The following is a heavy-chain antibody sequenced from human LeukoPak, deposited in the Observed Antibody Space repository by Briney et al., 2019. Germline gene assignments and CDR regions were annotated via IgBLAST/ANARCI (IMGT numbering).Heavy chain of an antibody. CDR1: GYTFTNYY. Sequence: ASVKVSCKASGYTFTNYYMHWVRQTPGHGLEWMGTINPSGGGTNYAQRFQGRVTMTRDTSTSTVYMDLSSLRSEDTAVYYCARPNSSNWYYFDYWGQGTLVTVSS. D-gene: IGHD6-13*01. CDR3: ARPNSSNWYYFDY. J-gene: IGHJ4*02. CDR2: INPSGGGT. V-gene: IGHV1-46*01.